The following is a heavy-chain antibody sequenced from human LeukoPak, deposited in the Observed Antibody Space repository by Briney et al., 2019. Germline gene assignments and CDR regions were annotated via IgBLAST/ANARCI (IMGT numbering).Heavy chain of an antibody. CDR3: ARDIFSSGWYYFDY. V-gene: IGHV4-59*01. J-gene: IGHJ4*02. CDR1: GGSISIYY. Sequence: AETLSLTCTVSGGSISIYYWSWIRQPPGKGLEWIGYVYNSGSTDYNPSLKSRVTISVDTSKNQFSLKLSSVTAADTAVYYCARDIFSSGWYYFDYWGQGTLVTVSS. CDR2: VYNSGST. D-gene: IGHD6-19*01.